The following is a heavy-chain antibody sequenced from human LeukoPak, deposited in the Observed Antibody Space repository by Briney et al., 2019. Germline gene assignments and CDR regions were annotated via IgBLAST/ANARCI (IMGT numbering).Heavy chain of an antibody. CDR2: IRQDGSEK. CDR1: GFTFSSYW. CDR3: AREDTAMVNAFDI. D-gene: IGHD5-18*01. Sequence: GGSLILSCAASGFTFSSYWMSWVRQAPGKGLEWVANIRQDGSEKYYVDSVKGRFTISRDNAKNSLYLQMNSLRAEDTAVYYCAREDTAMVNAFDIWGQGTMVTVSS. J-gene: IGHJ3*02. V-gene: IGHV3-7*01.